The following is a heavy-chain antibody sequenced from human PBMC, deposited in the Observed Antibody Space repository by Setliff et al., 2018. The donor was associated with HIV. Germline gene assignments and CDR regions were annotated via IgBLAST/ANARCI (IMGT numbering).Heavy chain of an antibody. V-gene: IGHV3-7*01. CDR3: ARGGAAAATEDYFDY. CDR2: IKYDGSEK. CDR1: GFTFSSYW. J-gene: IGHJ4*02. Sequence: GGSLRLSCAASGFTFSSYWMNWVRQAPGKGLEWVANIKYDGSEKYYVDSVKGRFTISRDNAKNSLHLQMNSLRAEDTSMYYCARGGAAAATEDYFDYWGQGTLVTVSS. D-gene: IGHD6-13*01.